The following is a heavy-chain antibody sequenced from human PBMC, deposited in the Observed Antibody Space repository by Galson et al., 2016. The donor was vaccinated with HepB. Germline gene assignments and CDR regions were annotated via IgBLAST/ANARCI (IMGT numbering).Heavy chain of an antibody. CDR3: VGDQRQLWLELYGMDG. CDR2: TNSDGSNT. J-gene: IGHJ6*02. D-gene: IGHD5-18*01. CDR1: GFAFSYYW. Sequence: SLRLSCAASGFAFSYYWMHWVRQAPGKGLVWVSHTNSDGSNTYYADSVKGRFTISRDNAKNTLYLQMNSLRAEDTAVYYCVGDQRQLWLELYGMDGWGQGTTVTVSS. V-gene: IGHV3-74*01.